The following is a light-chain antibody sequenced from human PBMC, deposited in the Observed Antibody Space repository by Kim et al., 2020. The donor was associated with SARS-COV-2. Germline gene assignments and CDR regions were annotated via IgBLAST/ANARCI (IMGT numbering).Light chain of an antibody. CDR2: DAS. V-gene: IGKV3-11*01. CDR1: QSVGSY. CDR3: QQRSNWPPWT. J-gene: IGKJ2*02. Sequence: EIVLTQSPATLSLSPGERATLSCRASQSVGSYLAWYQQKPGQAPRLLIYDASNRATGIAARFSGSGSGTDFTLTISSLEPEDFAVYYCQQRSNWPPWTFGQGTKLEI.